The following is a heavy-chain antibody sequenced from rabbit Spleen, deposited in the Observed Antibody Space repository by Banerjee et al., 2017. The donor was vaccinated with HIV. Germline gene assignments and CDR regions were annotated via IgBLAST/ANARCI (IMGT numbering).Heavy chain of an antibody. CDR1: GFSFSSGYY. Sequence: QSLEESGGDLVQPEGSLTLTCTASGFSFSSGYYIPWVRQAPGKGLEWIGCIGTGSGSTYYASWAKGRFTISKTSSTTVTLQMTSLTAADTATYFCASGYSDIYFNLWGPGTLVTVS. D-gene: IGHD1-1*01. CDR3: ASGYSDIYFNL. J-gene: IGHJ4*01. CDR2: IGTGSGST. V-gene: IGHV1S40*01.